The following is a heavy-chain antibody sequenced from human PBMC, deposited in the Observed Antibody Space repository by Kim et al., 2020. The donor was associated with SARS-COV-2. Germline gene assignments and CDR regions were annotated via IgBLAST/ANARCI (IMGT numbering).Heavy chain of an antibody. D-gene: IGHD3-10*01. Sequence: SETLSLTCTVSGGSISSYYWSWIRQPAGKGLEGIGRIYTSGSTNYNPSLKSRVTMSVDTSKNQFSLKLSSVTAADTAVYYCARTLSPYYYGSGTLYVMDVWGQGTTVTVSS. CDR3: ARTLSPYYYGSGTLYVMDV. V-gene: IGHV4-4*07. CDR2: IYTSGST. J-gene: IGHJ6*02. CDR1: GGSISSYY.